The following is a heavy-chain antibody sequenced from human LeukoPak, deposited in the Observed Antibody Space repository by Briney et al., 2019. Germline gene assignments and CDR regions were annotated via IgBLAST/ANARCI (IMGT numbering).Heavy chain of an antibody. CDR1: GFTFSNYD. V-gene: IGHV3-13*01. CDR2: IGTAGDT. D-gene: IGHD5-12*01. J-gene: IGHJ5*02. CDR3: ARGGVDIVATLTPLESWFDP. Sequence: GGSLRLSCAASGFTFSNYDMHWVRQATGKGLEWVSAIGTAGDTYYPGSVKGRFTISRENAKNSLYLQMNSLRAGDTAVYYCARGGVDIVATLTPLESWFDPWGQGTLVTVSS.